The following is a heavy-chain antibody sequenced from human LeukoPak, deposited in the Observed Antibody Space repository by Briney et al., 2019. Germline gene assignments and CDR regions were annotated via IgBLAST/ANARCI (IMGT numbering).Heavy chain of an antibody. CDR2: ITGDGTRT. CDR1: GFTFDDYA. J-gene: IGHJ4*02. Sequence: GGSLRLSCAAPGFTFDDYAMQWVRQAPGKGLEWVSLITGDGTRTYYADSVKGRFTISRDKSRNSLYLQMNSLRTDDSALYYCARINRNDGWYGPADYWGLGTLVTVSS. D-gene: IGHD6-19*01. CDR3: ARINRNDGWYGPADY. V-gene: IGHV3-43*02.